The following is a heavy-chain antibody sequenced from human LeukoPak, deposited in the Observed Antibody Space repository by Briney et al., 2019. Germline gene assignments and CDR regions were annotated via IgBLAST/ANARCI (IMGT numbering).Heavy chain of an antibody. D-gene: IGHD5-24*01. CDR2: IGTGGHT. CDR1: GFTFSNYD. CDR3: TRGGLEAPCDV. Sequence: PGGSLRLSCSASGFTFSNYDMHWVRQEKGKGLEWVSSIGTGGHTYYAPSVKGRFTISRENAKNSLYLQMNSLVAGDTAIYYCTRGGLEAPCDVWGQGTMVAVSS. V-gene: IGHV3-13*01. J-gene: IGHJ3*01.